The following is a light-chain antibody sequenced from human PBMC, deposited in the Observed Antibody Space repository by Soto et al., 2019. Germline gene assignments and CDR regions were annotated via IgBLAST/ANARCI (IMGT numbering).Light chain of an antibody. J-gene: IGKJ4*01. Sequence: DIQMTQSPSSLSASVGDRVTITCRASQGISTYLAWYQQKPGKVPKLLIYAASTLQSGVPSRFSGSGSGTDFTLTISSLQPEDVATYYCQKYNSAPHTFGGGTKVEIK. V-gene: IGKV1-27*01. CDR1: QGISTY. CDR3: QKYNSAPHT. CDR2: AAS.